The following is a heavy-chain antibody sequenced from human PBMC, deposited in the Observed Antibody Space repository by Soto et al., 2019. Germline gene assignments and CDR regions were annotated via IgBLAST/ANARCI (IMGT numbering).Heavy chain of an antibody. J-gene: IGHJ4*02. Sequence: ASVKVSCKASGYTFTGYAMHWVRQAPGQRLEWTGWINAGNGNTKYSQKFQGRVTITRDTSASTAYMELSSLRSEDTAVYYCARSIVVVTALDYWGQGTLVTVSS. V-gene: IGHV1-3*01. CDR2: INAGNGNT. D-gene: IGHD2-21*02. CDR3: ARSIVVVTALDY. CDR1: GYTFTGYA.